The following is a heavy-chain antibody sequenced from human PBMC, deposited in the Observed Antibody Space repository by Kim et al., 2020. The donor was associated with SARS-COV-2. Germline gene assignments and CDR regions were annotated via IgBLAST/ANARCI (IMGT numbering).Heavy chain of an antibody. Sequence: SETLSLTCTVSGGSISSGGYYWSWIRQHPGKGLEWIGYIYYSGSTYYNPSLKSRVTISVDTSKNQFSLKLSSVTAADTAVYYCARDRTIIRDSSGYYLPYYYYYYGMDVWGQGTTVTVSS. CDR3: ARDRTIIRDSSGYYLPYYYYYYGMDV. CDR1: GGSISSGGYY. V-gene: IGHV4-31*03. D-gene: IGHD3-22*01. CDR2: IYYSGST. J-gene: IGHJ6*02.